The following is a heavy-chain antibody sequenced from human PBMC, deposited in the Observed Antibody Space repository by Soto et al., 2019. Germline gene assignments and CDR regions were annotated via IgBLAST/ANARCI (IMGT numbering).Heavy chain of an antibody. D-gene: IGHD3-10*01. Sequence: QVQLQQWGAGLLKPSETLSLTCAVYGGSFSGYYWSWIRQPPGKGLEWIGEINHSGSTNYNPSLKSRVTISVDPSKNQCSLKLSSVTAADTAVYYSARGTGSGSYSQAGFDYWGQGTLVTVSS. V-gene: IGHV4-34*01. CDR3: ARGTGSGSYSQAGFDY. CDR2: INHSGST. J-gene: IGHJ4*02. CDR1: GGSFSGYY.